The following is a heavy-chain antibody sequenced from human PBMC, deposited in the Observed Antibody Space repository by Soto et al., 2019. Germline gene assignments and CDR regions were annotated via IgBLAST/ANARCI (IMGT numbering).Heavy chain of an antibody. D-gene: IGHD2-15*01. V-gene: IGHV3-21*01. CDR2: ISSSSSYI. CDR1: GFTFSSYS. Sequence: GGSLRLSCAASGFTFSSYSMNWVRQAPGKGLEWVSSISSSSSYIYYADSVKGRFTISRDNAKNSLYLQMNSLRAEDTAVYYCARSSGYCSGGSCYSGPSDYWGQGTLVTVSS. CDR3: ARSSGYCSGGSCYSGPSDY. J-gene: IGHJ4*02.